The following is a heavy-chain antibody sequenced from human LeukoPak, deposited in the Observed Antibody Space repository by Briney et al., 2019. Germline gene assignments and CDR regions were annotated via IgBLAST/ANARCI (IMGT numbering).Heavy chain of an antibody. J-gene: IGHJ4*02. V-gene: IGHV1-8*01. CDR1: GYTFTSYD. CDR2: MNPNSGNT. D-gene: IGHD6-13*01. Sequence: ASVKVSCKASGYTFTSYDINWVRQATGQGLEWMGWMNPNSGNTGYAQKFQGRVTMTRNTSISTAYMELSSLRSEDTAVYYCARGYSTRLRPIPGYWGQGTLVTVSS. CDR3: ARGYSTRLRPIPGY.